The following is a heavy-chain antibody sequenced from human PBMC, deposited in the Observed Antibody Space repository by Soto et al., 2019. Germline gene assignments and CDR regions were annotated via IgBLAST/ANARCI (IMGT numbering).Heavy chain of an antibody. V-gene: IGHV4-59*01. J-gene: IGHJ4*02. CDR2: IYYSGST. CDR1: GGSISSYY. D-gene: IGHD6-13*01. CDR3: ARDHEQQLAFDY. Sequence: LSLTCTVSGGSISSYYWSWIRQPPGKGLEWIGYIYYSGSTNYNPSLKSRVTISVDTSKNQFSLKLSSVTAADTAVYYCARDHEQQLAFDYWGQGTLVTVSS.